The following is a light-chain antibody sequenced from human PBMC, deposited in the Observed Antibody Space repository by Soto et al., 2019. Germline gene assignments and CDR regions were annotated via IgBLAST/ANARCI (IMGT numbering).Light chain of an antibody. CDR2: EVS. Sequence: QSALTQPASVSGSPGQSITISCTGTSGDVGGYSYVSWYQHHPGKAPKLLIYEVSNRPSGISNRFSGSKSGNTASLTISGLQAEDEADYYCSSYTSSTTLNYVFGTGTKVTV. V-gene: IGLV2-14*01. J-gene: IGLJ1*01. CDR1: SGDVGGYSY. CDR3: SSYTSSTTLNYV.